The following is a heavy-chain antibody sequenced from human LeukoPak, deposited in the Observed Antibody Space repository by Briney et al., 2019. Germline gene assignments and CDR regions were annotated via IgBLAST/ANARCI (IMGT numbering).Heavy chain of an antibody. CDR2: INPSGGST. D-gene: IGHD5-18*01. J-gene: IGHJ3*02. CDR1: GYTFTSYY. Sequence: ASVKVSCKASGYTFTSYYIHWVRQAPGQGLEWMGLINPSGGSTSHAQKFQGRVTMTRDTSTSTVYMELRSLRSEYTAVYYCAVAYSYGRDTFDIWGQGTMVTVSS. V-gene: IGHV1-46*01. CDR3: AVAYSYGRDTFDI.